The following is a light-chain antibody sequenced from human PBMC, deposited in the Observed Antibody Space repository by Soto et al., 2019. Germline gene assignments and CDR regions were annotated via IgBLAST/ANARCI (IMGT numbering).Light chain of an antibody. Sequence: QSALTQPASVSGSPGQSITISCTGTSSDVGGYNYVSWYQQHPGKAPKLMIYDVSNRPSGVSNRFSGSKSGNTASLTISGLQAEDEADYYRSSYTSSRTPLVFGGGTQLNVL. V-gene: IGLV2-14*01. CDR3: SSYTSSRTPLV. CDR2: DVS. CDR1: SSDVGGYNY. J-gene: IGLJ2*01.